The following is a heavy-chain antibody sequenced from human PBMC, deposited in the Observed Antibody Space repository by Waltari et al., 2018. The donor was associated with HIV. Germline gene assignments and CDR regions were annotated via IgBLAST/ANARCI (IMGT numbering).Heavy chain of an antibody. D-gene: IGHD6-6*01. CDR2: FDPEDDET. V-gene: IGHV1-24*01. Sequence: QVQLVQSGPEVKKPGASVKVSCKVSRYPVSELAMHWVRQAPGKGPEWMGGFDPEDDETIYAQKFQGRVTMTQDTSTDTAYMELSSLRSDDTAIYYCTTDLREQLLLLDYWGQGTLVTVSS. CDR1: RYPVSELA. J-gene: IGHJ4*02. CDR3: TTDLREQLLLLDY.